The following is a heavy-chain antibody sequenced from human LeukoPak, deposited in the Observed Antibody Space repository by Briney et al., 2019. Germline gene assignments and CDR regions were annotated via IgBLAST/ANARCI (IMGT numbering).Heavy chain of an antibody. V-gene: IGHV3-33*01. Sequence: GGSLRLSCAASGFTFSSYGMHWDRQGPGKGLEWVAVIWYDGSNHFHSDSLKGRFTISRDNSKNTLYLQMNSLSVEDTEVYYCARQNIFNAYFYYFGMDLWGLGTTVIVSS. CDR3: ARQNIFNAYFYYFGMDL. J-gene: IGHJ6*02. CDR1: GFTFSSYG. D-gene: IGHD3-16*01. CDR2: IWYDGSNH.